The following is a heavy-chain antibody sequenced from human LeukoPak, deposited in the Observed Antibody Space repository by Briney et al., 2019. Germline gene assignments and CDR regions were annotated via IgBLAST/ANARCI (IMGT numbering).Heavy chain of an antibody. CDR1: GFTFSSYA. D-gene: IGHD3-9*01. J-gene: IGHJ4*02. Sequence: PGRSLRLSCAASGFTFSSYAMRWVRQAPGKGLEWVAVISYDGSNKYYTDSVKGRFTISRDNSKNTLYLQMNSLRAEDTAVYYCARDRYFENYFDYWGQGTLVTVSS. CDR3: ARDRYFENYFDY. CDR2: ISYDGSNK. V-gene: IGHV3-30-3*01.